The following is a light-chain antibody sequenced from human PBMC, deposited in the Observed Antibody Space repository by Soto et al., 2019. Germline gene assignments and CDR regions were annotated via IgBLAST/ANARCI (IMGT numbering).Light chain of an antibody. CDR3: QQSYSPLWT. J-gene: IGKJ1*01. CDR1: QSINDY. Sequence: DIKVTQSPSALSASVGDRVNITCRASQSINDYLNWYQQKPGTAPRLLIYAASNLQSGVPSRFSGSGAGTDFTLTINSLQPEDFATYYCQQSYSPLWTFGPGTKVDI. V-gene: IGKV1-39*01. CDR2: AAS.